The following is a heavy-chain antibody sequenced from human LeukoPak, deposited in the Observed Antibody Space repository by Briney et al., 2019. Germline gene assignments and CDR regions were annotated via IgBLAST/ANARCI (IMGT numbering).Heavy chain of an antibody. CDR3: ARDFEAATPHYYAMDV. CDR1: GGSISSYY. CDR2: MSYSGST. V-gene: IGHV4-59*01. D-gene: IGHD3-9*01. J-gene: IGHJ6*02. Sequence: SETLSLTRTVSGGSISSYYWSWIRQPPGKGLEWIGYMSYSGSTNYNPSLKSRVTISLDTSKNQFSLRLHSVTAADTAVYYCARDFEAATPHYYAMDVWGQGTTVTVTS.